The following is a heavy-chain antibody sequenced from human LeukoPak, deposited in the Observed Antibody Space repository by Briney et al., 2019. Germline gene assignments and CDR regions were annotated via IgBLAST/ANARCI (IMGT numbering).Heavy chain of an antibody. CDR2: INHSGST. V-gene: IGHV4-34*01. J-gene: IGHJ5*02. CDR3: ARGSPFDP. CDR1: GGSGSGDY. Sequence: SGSRSLTCAVYGGSGSGDYWGWIRQPPGKGLEWIGEINHSGSTNYNPSLKSRVTISVDTSKNQFSLKLSSVTAADTAVYYCARGSPFDPWGQGTLVTVSS.